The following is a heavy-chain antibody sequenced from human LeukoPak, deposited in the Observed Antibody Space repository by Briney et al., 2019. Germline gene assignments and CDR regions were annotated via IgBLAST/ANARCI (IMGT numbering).Heavy chain of an antibody. CDR1: GFTFSSYG. D-gene: IGHD1-14*01. J-gene: IGHJ3*02. CDR3: AKDLMRDREPDAFDI. CDR2: IRYDGSNK. V-gene: IGHV3-30*02. Sequence: GGSLRLSCAASGFTFSSYGMHWVRQAPGKGLEWVAFIRYDGSNKYYADSVKGRFTISRDNSKNTLYLQMNSLRAEDTAVYYCAKDLMRDREPDAFDIWGQGTMVTVSS.